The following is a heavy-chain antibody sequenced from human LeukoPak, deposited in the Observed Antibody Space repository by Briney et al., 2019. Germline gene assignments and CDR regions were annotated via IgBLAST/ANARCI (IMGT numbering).Heavy chain of an antibody. CDR2: IYYSGST. CDR1: GGSISSYY. CDR3: ARAEYSSSSGVFYYYMDV. J-gene: IGHJ6*03. V-gene: IGHV4-59*01. D-gene: IGHD6-6*01. Sequence: PSETLSLTCTVSGGSISSYYWSWVRQPPGKGLEWVGFIYYSGSTNYNPSLKSRVTISLDTSKKQFSLKLSSVTAADTAVYYCARAEYSSSSGVFYYYMDVWGKGTTVTVSS.